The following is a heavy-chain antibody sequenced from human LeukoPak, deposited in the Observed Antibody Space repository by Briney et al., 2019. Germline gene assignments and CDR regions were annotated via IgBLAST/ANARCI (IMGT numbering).Heavy chain of an antibody. D-gene: IGHD3-16*01. CDR3: ARDGGFDY. CDR2: INPNSGGT. V-gene: IGHV1-2*02. J-gene: IGHJ4*02. Sequence: GPSVTVSRKSSGYTFTVYYMHWGRQPPAPGLEWMGLINPNSGGTNYAQKCQGRVTMTSDTSISTVDMELSRLRSDDTAVYYCARDGGFDYWGQGTLVTVSS. CDR1: GYTFTVYY.